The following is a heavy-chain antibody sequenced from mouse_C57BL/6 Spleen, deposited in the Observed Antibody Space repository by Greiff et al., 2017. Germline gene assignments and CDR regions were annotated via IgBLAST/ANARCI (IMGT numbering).Heavy chain of an antibody. D-gene: IGHD1-1*01. CDR1: GYSFTDYN. J-gene: IGHJ1*03. CDR3: ARSGTTVVATGSFDV. V-gene: IGHV1-39*01. CDR2: INPNYGTT. Sequence: EVKLVESGPELVKPGASVKISCKASGYSFTDYNMNWVKQSNGKSLEWIGVINPNYGTTSYNQKFKGKATLTVDQSSSTAYMQLNSLTSEDSAVYDCARSGTTVVATGSFDVWGTGTTVTVSS.